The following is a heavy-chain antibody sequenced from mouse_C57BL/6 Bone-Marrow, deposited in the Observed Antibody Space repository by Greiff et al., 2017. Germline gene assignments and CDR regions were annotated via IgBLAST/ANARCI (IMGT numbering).Heavy chain of an antibody. CDR3: ASSTTVVEDAMDY. CDR1: GFTFSDYG. CDR2: ISSGSSTI. Sequence: DVHLVESGGGLVKPGGSLKLSCAASGFTFSDYGMHWVRQAPEKGLEWVAYISSGSSTIYYADTVKGRFTISRDNAKNTLFLQMTSLRAEDTAMYDCASSTTVVEDAMDYWGQGTSVTVAS. V-gene: IGHV5-17*01. D-gene: IGHD1-1*01. J-gene: IGHJ4*01.